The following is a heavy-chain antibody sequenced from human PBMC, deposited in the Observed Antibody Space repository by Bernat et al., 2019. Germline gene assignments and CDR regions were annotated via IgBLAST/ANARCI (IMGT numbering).Heavy chain of an antibody. Sequence: QVQLQQWGAGLLKPSETLSLTCAVYGGSFSGYYWSWIRQPPGQGLEWIGEINHSGSTNYNPSLKSRVTISVDTAKNQFYLKLSSVTAADTAVYYCARGFGHYDSSGYYYADYFDYWGQGTLVTVSS. V-gene: IGHV4-34*01. J-gene: IGHJ4*02. CDR1: GGSFSGYY. CDR2: INHSGST. CDR3: ARGFGHYDSSGYYYADYFDY. D-gene: IGHD3-22*01.